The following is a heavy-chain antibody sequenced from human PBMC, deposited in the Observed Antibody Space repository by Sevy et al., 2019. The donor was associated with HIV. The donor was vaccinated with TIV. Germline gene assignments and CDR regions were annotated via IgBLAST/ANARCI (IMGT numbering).Heavy chain of an antibody. D-gene: IGHD3-3*01. V-gene: IGHV3-23*01. CDR2: ISASGGYT. CDR1: GFRFNTYV. Sequence: GGSLRLSCAVSGFRFNTYVMSWVRQAPGKGLEWVSSISASGGYTYYADPVKGRFAISRANSKNTVDLQMNSLRDEDTALYYCAKETTSGYFPWGQGTLVTVSS. CDR3: AKETTSGYFP. J-gene: IGHJ5*02.